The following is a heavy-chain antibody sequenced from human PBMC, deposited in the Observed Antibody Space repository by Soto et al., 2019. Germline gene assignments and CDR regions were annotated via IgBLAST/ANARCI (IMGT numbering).Heavy chain of an antibody. CDR2: ISGSGGST. CDR3: AKGEAYYYYMDV. J-gene: IGHJ6*03. V-gene: IGHV3-23*01. Sequence: GGSLRLSCAASGFTFSSYAMSWVRQAPGKGLEWVSAISGSGGSTYYADSVKGRFTISRDNSKNTLYLQMNSPRAEDTAVYYCAKGEAYYYYMDVWGKGTTVTVSS. CDR1: GFTFSSYA.